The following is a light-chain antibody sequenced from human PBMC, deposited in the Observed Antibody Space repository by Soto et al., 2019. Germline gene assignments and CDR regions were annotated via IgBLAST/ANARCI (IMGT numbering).Light chain of an antibody. CDR3: QQRNNWPPSIT. CDR2: DAS. J-gene: IGKJ5*01. V-gene: IGKV3-11*01. Sequence: EIVLTQSPVTLSLYPGERATLSCRASQSIASHLAWYQQKPGQPPRLLIHDASSRATGIPARFSGSGSGTDFTLTISSLEPEDFAVYYCQQRNNWPPSITFGPGIRLEIK. CDR1: QSIASH.